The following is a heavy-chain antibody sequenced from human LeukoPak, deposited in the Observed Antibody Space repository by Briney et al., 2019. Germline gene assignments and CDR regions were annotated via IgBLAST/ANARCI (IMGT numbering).Heavy chain of an antibody. CDR2: MNPNSGNT. CDR3: ARRGFVELLIYYYYIHV. Sequence: ASVKVSCKASVYTFTSYDIDWERQATGQGLEWMGWMNPNSGNTGYAQKFQGRVTMTRNTSISTAYMELSSLRSEDTAVYYCARRGFVELLIYYYYIHVRGKGTTVTVSS. D-gene: IGHD3-10*01. CDR1: VYTFTSYD. J-gene: IGHJ6*03. V-gene: IGHV1-8*01.